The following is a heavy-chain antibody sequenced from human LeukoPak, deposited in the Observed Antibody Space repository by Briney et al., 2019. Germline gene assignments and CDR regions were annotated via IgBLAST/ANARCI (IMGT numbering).Heavy chain of an antibody. CDR2: IYYSGST. CDR1: GGSISSGGYY. Sequence: SETLSLTCTVSGGSISSGGYYWSWIRQHPGKGLERIGYIYYSGSTYYNPSLKSRVTISVDTSKNQFSLKLSSATAADTAVYYCARREVAGRTPVLDYWGQGTLVTVSS. V-gene: IGHV4-31*03. D-gene: IGHD2-15*01. CDR3: ARREVAGRTPVLDY. J-gene: IGHJ4*02.